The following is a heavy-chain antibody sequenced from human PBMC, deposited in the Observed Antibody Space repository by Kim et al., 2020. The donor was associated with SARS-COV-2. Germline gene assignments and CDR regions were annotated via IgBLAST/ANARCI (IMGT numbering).Heavy chain of an antibody. Sequence: SGPTLVNPTPTLTLTCTFSGFSLSTSGVAVGWIRQPPGKALEWLALIYWDDDKRYSPSLKSRLTITKDTSKNQVVLTMTNMDPVVTATYYCAHRPGSGSYAYFDYWGQGTLVTVSS. V-gene: IGHV2-5*02. D-gene: IGHD3-16*01. CDR2: IYWDDDK. CDR1: GFSLSTSGVA. CDR3: AHRPGSGSYAYFDY. J-gene: IGHJ4*02.